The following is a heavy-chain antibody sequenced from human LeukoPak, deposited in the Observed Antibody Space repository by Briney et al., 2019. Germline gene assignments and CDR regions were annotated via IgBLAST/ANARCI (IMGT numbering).Heavy chain of an antibody. Sequence: GGSLRLSCAASGFTFDDYGMSWVRQAPGKGLEWVSGINWNGGSTVYADSVKGRFTISRDNAKNSLYLQMNSLRAEDTALYYCARCYYGSGSYSYYYYYYYMDVWGKGTTVTVSS. V-gene: IGHV3-20*04. CDR2: INWNGGST. CDR1: GFTFDDYG. CDR3: ARCYYGSGSYSYYYYYYYMDV. D-gene: IGHD3-10*01. J-gene: IGHJ6*03.